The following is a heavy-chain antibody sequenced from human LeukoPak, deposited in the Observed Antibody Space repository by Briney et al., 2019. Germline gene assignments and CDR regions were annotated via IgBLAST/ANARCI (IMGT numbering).Heavy chain of an antibody. D-gene: IGHD4-23*01. CDR2: TVAGYSET. CDR1: GFTISGHA. Sequence: GGSLRLSCVASGFTISGHAMSRVRQAPAKGLEWVSITVAGYSETHYADSVRGRFTISRDDSSNTLSLEMNRLRADDTGTYYCVKDFCRGGNCPFPFFDSWGQGTVVTVSS. J-gene: IGHJ4*02. V-gene: IGHV3-23*01. CDR3: VKDFCRGGNCPFPFFDS.